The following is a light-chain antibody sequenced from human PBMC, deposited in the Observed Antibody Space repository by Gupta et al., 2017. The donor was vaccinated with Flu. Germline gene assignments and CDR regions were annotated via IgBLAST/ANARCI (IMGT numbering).Light chain of an antibody. V-gene: IGLV3-25*02. CDR1: ALSKQY. CDR2: KDT. J-gene: IGLJ3*02. CDR3: QSADITGASRV. Sequence: YQLTQAPAMSLSPGPTATITCSGSALSKQYVYWYRQRPGQAPALLIYKDTERASGIPDRISGSSSGTRVTLTIRGVQTEDEADYYCQSADITGASRVFGGGTKLFVL.